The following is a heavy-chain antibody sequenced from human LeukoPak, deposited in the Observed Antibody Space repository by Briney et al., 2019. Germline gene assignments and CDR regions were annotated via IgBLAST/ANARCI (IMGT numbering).Heavy chain of an antibody. J-gene: IGHJ4*02. Sequence: GQSLRLSCTASGFTFGDYALTWFRQAPGKGLEWLGFIRIKAYGGTSEYAASVKGRFTISRDDSNNIAYLQMNSLKTEDTAVYYCTRVRRFYASPFDFWGQGTLVTVSS. D-gene: IGHD2/OR15-2a*01. V-gene: IGHV3-49*03. CDR2: IRIKAYGGTS. CDR3: TRVRRFYASPFDF. CDR1: GFTFGDYA.